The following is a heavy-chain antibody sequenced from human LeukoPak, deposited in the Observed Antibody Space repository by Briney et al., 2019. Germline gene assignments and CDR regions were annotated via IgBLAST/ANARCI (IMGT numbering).Heavy chain of an antibody. V-gene: IGHV3-30-3*01. CDR1: GFTFSSYA. CDR2: ISYDGSNN. J-gene: IGHJ3*02. CDR3: AKVLSGDPDAFDI. D-gene: IGHD4-17*01. Sequence: GGSLRLSCAASGFTFSSYAMHWVRQAPGKGLEWVAVISYDGSNNYYADSVKGRFTISRDNSKNTLYLQMNSLRAEDTAVYYCAKVLSGDPDAFDIWGQGTMVTVSS.